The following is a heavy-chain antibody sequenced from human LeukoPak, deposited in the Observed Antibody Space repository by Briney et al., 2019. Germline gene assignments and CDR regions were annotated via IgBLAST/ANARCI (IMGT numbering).Heavy chain of an antibody. CDR3: ARDIVVVPAAIGPAFDI. D-gene: IGHD2-2*02. CDR1: GYTFTSYG. V-gene: IGHV1-18*01. CDR2: ISAYNGNT. Sequence: ASVKVSCKASGYTFTSYGISWVRQAPGQGLEWMGWISAYNGNTNYAQKLQGRATMTTDTSTCTAYMELRSLRSDDTAVYYCARDIVVVPAAIGPAFDIWGQGTMVTVSS. J-gene: IGHJ3*02.